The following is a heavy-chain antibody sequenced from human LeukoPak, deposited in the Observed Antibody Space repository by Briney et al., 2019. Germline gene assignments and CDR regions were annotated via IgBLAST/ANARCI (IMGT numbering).Heavy chain of an antibody. Sequence: PGGSLRPSGAASGFTLSSYRITGVRQAQGKGREWSSSISGSSSYIYYADSVKGRFTISRDNAKNSLYLQMNSLRAEDTAVYYRARDQAGSGSPDAFDIWGQGTMVTVSS. V-gene: IGHV3-21*01. CDR1: GFTLSSYR. CDR3: ARDQAGSGSPDAFDI. J-gene: IGHJ3*02. CDR2: ISGSSSYI. D-gene: IGHD3-10*01.